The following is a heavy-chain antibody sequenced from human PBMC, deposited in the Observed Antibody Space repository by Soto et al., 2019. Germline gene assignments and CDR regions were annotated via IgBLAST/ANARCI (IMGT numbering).Heavy chain of an antibody. CDR2: IHYSGST. D-gene: IGHD6-6*01. J-gene: IGHJ6*02. Sequence: SETLSLTCTVSGGSFSSGAYYWSWIRQFPGKELEWIGYIHYSGSTYYNPSLESRVTISVDTSKNQFSLTLSSVTAADTAVYYCARGAAARSLSGMDVWGQGTTVTVSS. CDR1: GGSFSSGAYY. CDR3: ARGAAARSLSGMDV. V-gene: IGHV4-31*03.